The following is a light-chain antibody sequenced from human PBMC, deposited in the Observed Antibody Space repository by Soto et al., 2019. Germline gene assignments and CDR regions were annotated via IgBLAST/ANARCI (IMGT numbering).Light chain of an antibody. CDR2: RND. V-gene: IGLV1-47*01. Sequence: QLVLTQPPSASETPGQRVTISCSGSTSNIGNNYVYWYQQFPGTAPKLLIYRNDQRPSGVPDRVSGSKSGTSASLAISGLRSEDEADYYCAAWDDRLRGWVFGGGTKVTVL. J-gene: IGLJ3*02. CDR3: AAWDDRLRGWV. CDR1: TSNIGNNY.